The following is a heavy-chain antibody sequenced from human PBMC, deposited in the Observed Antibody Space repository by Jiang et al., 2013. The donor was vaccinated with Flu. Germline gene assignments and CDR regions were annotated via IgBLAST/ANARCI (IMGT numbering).Heavy chain of an antibody. J-gene: IGHJ2*01. CDR2: INSDGSST. Sequence: GLVQPGGSLRLSCAASGFTFSSYWMHWVRQAPGKGLVWVSRINSDGSSTSYADSVKGRFTISRDNAKNTLYLQMNSLRAEDTAVYYCARDQSEAARWHFYFDLWGRGTLVTVSS. D-gene: IGHD3-3*02. CDR3: ARDQSEAARWHFYFDL. CDR1: GFTFSSYW. V-gene: IGHV3-74*01.